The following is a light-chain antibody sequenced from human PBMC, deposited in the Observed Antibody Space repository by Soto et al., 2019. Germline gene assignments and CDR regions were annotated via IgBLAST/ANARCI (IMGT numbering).Light chain of an antibody. CDR1: TSNIGSNT. Sequence: QSVLTQPPSASGTPGQWVTIPCSGSTSNIGSNTVNWYQQLPGTAPKLLIYSTNQRPSGVPDRFSGSKSGTSASLAISGLQSEDEADYYCAAWDDSLNGYDFGTGTKVTVL. J-gene: IGLJ1*01. CDR3: AAWDDSLNGYD. CDR2: STN. V-gene: IGLV1-44*01.